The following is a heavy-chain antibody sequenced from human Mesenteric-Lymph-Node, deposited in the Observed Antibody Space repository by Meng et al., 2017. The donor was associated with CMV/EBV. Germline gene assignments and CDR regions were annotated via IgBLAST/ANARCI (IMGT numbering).Heavy chain of an antibody. D-gene: IGHD6-19*01. Sequence: GESLKISCAASGFTFRIYEMNWVRQAPGKGLEWVSFISNSGDTIYYADSVKGRFTISRDNAKNSLYLQMNSLRAEDTAVFYCARDRRWLVRYYYYGMDVWGQGTTVTVSS. CDR2: ISNSGDTI. CDR1: GFTFRIYE. V-gene: IGHV3-48*03. CDR3: ARDRRWLVRYYYYGMDV. J-gene: IGHJ6*02.